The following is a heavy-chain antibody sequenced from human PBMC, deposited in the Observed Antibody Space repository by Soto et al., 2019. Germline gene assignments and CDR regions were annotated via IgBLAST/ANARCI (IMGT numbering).Heavy chain of an antibody. CDR2: IYETGIT. V-gene: IGHV4-59*08. D-gene: IGHD1-1*01. Sequence: SETLSLTCSVSGGSISSYFWNWIRQPPGKGLEWIGYIYETGITNYNPSLKSRVTLLLDTSKNQFSLKLTSVTAADTAMYYCARPLYREGLDAFYIWGPGTMVTVS. CDR1: GGSISSYF. J-gene: IGHJ3*02. CDR3: ARPLYREGLDAFYI.